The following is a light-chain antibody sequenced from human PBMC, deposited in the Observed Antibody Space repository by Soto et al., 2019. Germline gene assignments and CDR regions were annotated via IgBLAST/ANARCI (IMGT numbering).Light chain of an antibody. CDR1: QSVSSNH. V-gene: IGKV3-20*01. Sequence: DIVLTQSPGSRSWSPGERATLSVMASQSVSSNHLAWYQQNPGQAPRLLIYGGSSRATGIPDRFSGSGSGTDFTLTISRLEPEDFAVYYCQQYGSSPLTFGGGTKVDIK. CDR2: GGS. CDR3: QQYGSSPLT. J-gene: IGKJ4*01.